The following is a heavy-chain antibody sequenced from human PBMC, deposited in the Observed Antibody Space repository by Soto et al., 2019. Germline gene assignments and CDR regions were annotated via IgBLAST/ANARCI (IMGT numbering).Heavy chain of an antibody. V-gene: IGHV4-30-2*01. CDR3: AREQRVRGVMGYYYGMDV. CDR1: GGSISSGGYS. Sequence: SETLSLTCAVSGGSISSGGYSWSWIRQPPGKGLEWIGYIYHSGSTYYNPSLKSRVTISVDRSKNQFSLKLSSVTAADTAVYYCAREQRVRGVMGYYYGMDVWGQGTKVTVSS. D-gene: IGHD3-10*01. J-gene: IGHJ6*02. CDR2: IYHSGST.